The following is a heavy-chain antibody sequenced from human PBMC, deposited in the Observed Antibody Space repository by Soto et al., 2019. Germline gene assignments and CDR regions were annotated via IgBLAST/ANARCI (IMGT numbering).Heavy chain of an antibody. D-gene: IGHD1-26*01. J-gene: IGHJ2*01. V-gene: IGHV1-18*01. Sequence: ASVKVSCKASGYMFITYGFNWVRQAPGQGLEWMGGMSTSDGDTKTAQKFKGRLTMTSETSTNTVYMELTNLRSDDTGVYYCARALHFATVHREWGYFDLWGPGTMVHASS. CDR3: ARALHFATVHREWGYFDL. CDR1: GYMFITYG. CDR2: MSTSDGDT.